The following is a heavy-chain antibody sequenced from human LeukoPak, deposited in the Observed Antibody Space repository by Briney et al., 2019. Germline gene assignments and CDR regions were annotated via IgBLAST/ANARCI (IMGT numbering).Heavy chain of an antibody. CDR2: ISYDGSNK. J-gene: IGHJ6*02. CDR1: GFTFSSYG. CDR3: AKAEDIVVVPAVSYYYYGMDV. V-gene: IGHV3-30*18. D-gene: IGHD2-2*01. Sequence: GGSLRLSCAASGFTFSSYGMHWVRQAPGKGLEWVAVISYDGSNKYYADSVKGRFTISRDNSKNTLYLQMNSLRAEDTAVYYCAKAEDIVVVPAVSYYYYGMDVWGQGTTVTVSS.